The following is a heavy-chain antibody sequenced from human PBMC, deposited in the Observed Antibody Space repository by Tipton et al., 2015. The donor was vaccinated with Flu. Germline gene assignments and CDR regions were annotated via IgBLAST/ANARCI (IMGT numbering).Heavy chain of an antibody. CDR1: GFTFDDYA. V-gene: IGHV3-9*01. J-gene: IGHJ3*02. CDR3: ARRAYDAFDI. D-gene: IGHD3-16*01. CDR2: ISWNSGSI. Sequence: VQLVQSGGGLVQPGRSLRLSCAASGFTFDDYAMHWVRQAPGKGLEWVSGISWNSGSIGYADSVKGRFTISRDNAKNSLYLQMNSLGAGDTALYYCARRAYDAFDIWGQGTMVTVSS.